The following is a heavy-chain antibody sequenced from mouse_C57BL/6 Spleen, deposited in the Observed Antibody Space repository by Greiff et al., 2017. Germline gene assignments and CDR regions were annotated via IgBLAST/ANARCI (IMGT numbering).Heavy chain of an antibody. J-gene: IGHJ4*01. Sequence: VQLQQSGAELVRPGASVKLSCTASGFNIKDDYMHWVKQRPEQGLEWIGWIDPENGDTEYASKFQGKATITADTSSNTAYLQLSSLTSEDTAVYYCTFYDGYAMDYWGQGTSGTVSS. D-gene: IGHD2-12*01. CDR1: GFNIKDDY. CDR2: IDPENGDT. CDR3: TFYDGYAMDY. V-gene: IGHV14-4*01.